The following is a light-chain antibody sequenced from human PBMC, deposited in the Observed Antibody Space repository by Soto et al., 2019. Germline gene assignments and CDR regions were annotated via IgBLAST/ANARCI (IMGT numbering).Light chain of an antibody. CDR1: SSDIGAYNY. J-gene: IGLJ2*01. V-gene: IGLV2-14*03. CDR2: DVS. Sequence: QSALTQPASVSGSPGQSITISCTGTSSDIGAYNYVSWYQQHPGKAPKLMIYDVSNRPSGVSNRFSGSKSVNTASLTISGLQAEDAAYYYCSSYTSSSTVVFGGGTKLTVL. CDR3: SSYTSSSTVV.